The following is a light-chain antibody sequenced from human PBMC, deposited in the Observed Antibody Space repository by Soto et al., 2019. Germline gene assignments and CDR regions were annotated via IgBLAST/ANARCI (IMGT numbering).Light chain of an antibody. CDR3: AAWDDSLNGTV. Sequence: QSVLTQSPSASGTPGQRVTISCSGSSSNIGRNTVNWYQQFPGAAPKLVMYPARFSGSKSGTSASLAIDGLQSEDEADYYCAAWDDSLNGTVFGGGTKVTVL. J-gene: IGLJ3*02. V-gene: IGLV1-44*01. CDR1: SSNIGRNT.